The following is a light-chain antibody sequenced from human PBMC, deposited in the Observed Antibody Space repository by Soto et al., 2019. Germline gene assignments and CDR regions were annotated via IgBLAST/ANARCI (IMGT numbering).Light chain of an antibody. CDR3: QSYDTSNVV. Sequence: NFMLTQPHSVSESPGKTVTISCTRSSGSIASKYVQWYQQRPGSSPTMMIYEDNKRPSGVPDRFSGSIDSSSNSASLTISGLQTEDEADYCCQSYDTSNVVFGRGTKVTVL. CDR1: SGSIASKY. CDR2: EDN. J-gene: IGLJ3*02. V-gene: IGLV6-57*01.